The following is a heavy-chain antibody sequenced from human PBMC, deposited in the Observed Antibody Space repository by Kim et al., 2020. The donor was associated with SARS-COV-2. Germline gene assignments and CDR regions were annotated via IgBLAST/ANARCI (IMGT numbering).Heavy chain of an antibody. D-gene: IGHD2-2*01. CDR3: ARVQPLNY. CDR2: ISYSGNS. CDR1: GGSIRSGGKF. Sequence: SETLSLTCSVSGGSIRSGGKFWTWIRQHPAKGLEWIGYISYSGNSHYSPSLRSRVSISLQTSENQFSLELTSVTAADTAVYYCARVQPLNYWGQGSLVT. J-gene: IGHJ4*02. V-gene: IGHV4-31*03.